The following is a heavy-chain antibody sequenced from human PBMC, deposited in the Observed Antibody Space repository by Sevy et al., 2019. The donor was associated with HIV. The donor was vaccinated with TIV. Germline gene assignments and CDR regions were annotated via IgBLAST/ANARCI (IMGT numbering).Heavy chain of an antibody. CDR1: GYTLAKLP. Sequence: ASVKVSCKVSGYTLAKLPMHWVRQAPGKGLEWMGGLDPEDGETIYAQRFQGRVTMTEYTSTDTAYMELSSLRSEDTAVYYCATLDFWSENPFYGTDVWGQGTTVTVSS. D-gene: IGHD3-3*01. CDR2: LDPEDGET. J-gene: IGHJ6*02. CDR3: ATLDFWSENPFYGTDV. V-gene: IGHV1-24*01.